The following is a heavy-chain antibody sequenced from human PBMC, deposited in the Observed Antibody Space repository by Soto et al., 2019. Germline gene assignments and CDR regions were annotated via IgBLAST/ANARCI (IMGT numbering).Heavy chain of an antibody. D-gene: IGHD3-10*02. J-gene: IGHJ4*02. CDR3: ARGQLLFAY. CDR2: ISHTGYT. Sequence: SETLSLTCSVSDASVSKYYWSWIRQPPGKGLEWIGYISHTGYTSYNPSLESRLIISMDKSKNQLSLNLNSVTTADTAVYYCARGQLLFAYWGQGTPVTVSS. CDR1: DASVSKYY. V-gene: IGHV4-59*02.